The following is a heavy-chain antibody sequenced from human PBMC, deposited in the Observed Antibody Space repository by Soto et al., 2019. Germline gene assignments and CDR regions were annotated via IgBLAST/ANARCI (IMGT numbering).Heavy chain of an antibody. Sequence: QVQLVQSGAEVKKPGASVKVSCKASGYTFTSYGISLVRQAPGQGREWMGWISAYNGNTNYAQKLQGRVTMTTDTSTSTAYIELRSMRSDDTAVYYCASDRFGELSWPFDPWGQGTLVTVSS. CDR1: GYTFTSYG. CDR2: ISAYNGNT. J-gene: IGHJ5*02. V-gene: IGHV1-18*01. CDR3: ASDRFGELSWPFDP. D-gene: IGHD3-10*01.